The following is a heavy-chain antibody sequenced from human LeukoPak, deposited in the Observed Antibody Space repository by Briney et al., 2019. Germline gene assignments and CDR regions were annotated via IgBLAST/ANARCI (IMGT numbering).Heavy chain of an antibody. V-gene: IGHV5-51*01. CDR3: ARHVTMVRGVPLPQNPIYFDY. CDR1: GYSFTSYW. J-gene: IGHJ4*02. CDR2: IYPGDSDT. D-gene: IGHD3-10*01. Sequence: GESLKISCKGSGYSFTSYWIGWVRAMPGKGLEWMGIIYPGDSDTRYSPSFQGQVTISADKSISTAYLQWSSLKASDTAMYYCARHVTMVRGVPLPQNPIYFDYWGQGTLVTVSS.